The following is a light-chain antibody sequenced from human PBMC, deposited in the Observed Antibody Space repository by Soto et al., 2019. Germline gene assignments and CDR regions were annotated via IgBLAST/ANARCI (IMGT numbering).Light chain of an antibody. CDR2: AAS. CDR1: ETVRSN. CDR3: QQYNSHVKT. V-gene: IGKV3D-15*01. J-gene: IGKJ1*01. Sequence: VMTHSPDTLSLSPSQRCTQCFRASETVRSNLAWYQQKPGQAPRLLIYAASTRATGIPARFIGSGSGTEFTLTISSLQSDDLATYYCQQYNSHVKTFGQGTKVDIK.